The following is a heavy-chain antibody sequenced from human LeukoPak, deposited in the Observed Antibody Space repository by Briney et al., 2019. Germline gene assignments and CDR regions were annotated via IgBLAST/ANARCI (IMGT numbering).Heavy chain of an antibody. Sequence: GGSLRLSCAASGFTFSNAWMSWVRQAPGKGLEWVSAISGSGGSTYYADSVKGRFTISRDNSKNTLYLQMNSLRAEDTAVYYCAKSLVVPAAEAFDYWGQGTLVTVSS. CDR3: AKSLVVPAAEAFDY. D-gene: IGHD2-2*01. CDR1: GFTFSNAW. CDR2: ISGSGGST. J-gene: IGHJ4*02. V-gene: IGHV3-23*01.